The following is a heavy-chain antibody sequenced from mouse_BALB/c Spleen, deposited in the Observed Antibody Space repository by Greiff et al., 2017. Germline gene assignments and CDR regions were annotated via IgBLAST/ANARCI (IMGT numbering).Heavy chain of an antibody. V-gene: IGHV14-4*02. CDR1: GFNIKDYY. J-gene: IGHJ3*01. CDR3: ARTNYYGSSNWFAY. Sequence: VQLQQSGAELVRSGASVKLSCTASGFNIKDYYMHWVKQRPEQGLEWIGWIDPENGDTEYAPKFQGKATMTADTSSNTAYLQLSSLTSEDTAVYYCARTNYYGSSNWFAYWGQGTLVTVSA. D-gene: IGHD1-1*01. CDR2: IDPENGDT.